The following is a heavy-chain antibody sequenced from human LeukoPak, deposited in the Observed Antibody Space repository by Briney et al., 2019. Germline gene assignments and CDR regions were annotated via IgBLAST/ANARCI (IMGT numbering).Heavy chain of an antibody. CDR1: GGSFSDYY. Sequence: PSETLSLTCAVYGGSFSDYYWNWIRQPPGKGLEWVGEISHSGSATYSPSLMSGLTISVDKSKNQFSLKLTSVTAADTAAYYCARLTYYRESNGYWEGGRRAYPYSSYMDVWGKGTTVIISS. CDR3: ARLTYYRESNGYWEGGRRAYPYSSYMDV. D-gene: IGHD3-22*01. CDR2: ISHSGSA. J-gene: IGHJ6*03. V-gene: IGHV4-34*01.